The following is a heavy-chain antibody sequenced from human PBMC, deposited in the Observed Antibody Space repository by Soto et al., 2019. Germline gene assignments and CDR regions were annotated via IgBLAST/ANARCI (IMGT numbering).Heavy chain of an antibody. CDR2: IYYSGST. Sequence: SETLSLTCTVSGGSISSGGYYWSWIRQHPGKGLEWIGYIYYSGSTYYNPSLKSRVTISVDTSKNQFSLKLSSVTAADTAVYYCARQDGAISNYGDYYYYGMDVWGQGTTVTVSS. CDR1: GGSISSGGYY. V-gene: IGHV4-31*03. CDR3: ARQDGAISNYGDYYYYGMDV. J-gene: IGHJ6*02. D-gene: IGHD4-4*01.